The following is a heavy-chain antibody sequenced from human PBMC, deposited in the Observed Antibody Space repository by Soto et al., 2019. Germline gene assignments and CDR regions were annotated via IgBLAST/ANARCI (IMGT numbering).Heavy chain of an antibody. J-gene: IGHJ6*02. Sequence: ESVGGLVQPGRSLRLSCAASGFTFDDYAMHWVRQAPGKGLEWVSGISWNSGSIGYADSVKGRFTISRDNAKNSLYLQMNSLRAEDTALYYCAKDRGYGGTYYYYGMDVWGQGTTVTVSS. V-gene: IGHV3-9*01. CDR3: AKDRGYGGTYYYYGMDV. CDR2: ISWNSGSI. D-gene: IGHD4-17*01. CDR1: GFTFDDYA.